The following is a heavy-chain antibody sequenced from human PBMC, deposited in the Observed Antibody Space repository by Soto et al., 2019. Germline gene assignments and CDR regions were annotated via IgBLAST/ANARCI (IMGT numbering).Heavy chain of an antibody. J-gene: IGHJ4*02. V-gene: IGHV4-34*01. CDR1: GGSFSGYY. Sequence: QVQLQQWGAGLLKPSETLSLTCAVYGGSFSGYYWSWIRQPPGKGLEWIGEINHSGSTNYNPSRKSRVTISVDTSKNQFSLKLSSVTAADTAVYYWARGGMVDYIWGSYRYGPTKDLDYWGQGTLVTVSS. CDR2: INHSGST. D-gene: IGHD3-16*02. CDR3: ARGGMVDYIWGSYRYGPTKDLDY.